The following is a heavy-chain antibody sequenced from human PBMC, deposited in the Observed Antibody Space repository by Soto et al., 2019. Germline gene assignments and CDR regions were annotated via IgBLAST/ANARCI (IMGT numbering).Heavy chain of an antibody. CDR3: ARAKKGIAAAENWFDP. Sequence: QVQLQESGPGLVKPSQTLSLTCTVSGGSISSGGYYWSWIRQHPGKGLECIGYIYYSGSTYYNPSLKSRVTISVHTSKNQFALKLSSVTAADTAVYYCARAKKGIAAAENWFDPWGQGTLVTVSS. D-gene: IGHD6-13*01. CDR1: GGSISSGGYY. CDR2: IYYSGST. J-gene: IGHJ5*02. V-gene: IGHV4-31*03.